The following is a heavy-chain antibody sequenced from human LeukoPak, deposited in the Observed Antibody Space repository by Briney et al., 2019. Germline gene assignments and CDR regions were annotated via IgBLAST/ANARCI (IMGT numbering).Heavy chain of an antibody. D-gene: IGHD3-22*01. J-gene: IGHJ3*02. CDR2: ISSSSSTI. CDR1: GFTFSSYW. Sequence: GGSLRLSCAASGFTFSSYWMSWVRQAPGKGLEWVSYISSSSSTIYYADSVKGRFTISRDNAKNSLYLQMNSLRAEDTAVYYCARDSGYYDSSGDAFDIWGQGTMVTVSS. V-gene: IGHV3-48*01. CDR3: ARDSGYYDSSGDAFDI.